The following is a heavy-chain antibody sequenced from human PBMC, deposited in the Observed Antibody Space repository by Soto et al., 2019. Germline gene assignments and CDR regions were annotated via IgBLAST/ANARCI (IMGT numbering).Heavy chain of an antibody. J-gene: IGHJ5*02. Sequence: QVQLVESGGGLVKPGGSLRLSCEASAFTFSDNYMTWIRQAPEKGLEWVSSISSSGSSTNYADSVKGRFTISRDNAKNSLSLQMNSLRAEDTAVYYCANGQSYYRFDPWGQGTLVTVSS. V-gene: IGHV3-11*05. D-gene: IGHD1-26*01. CDR3: ANGQSYYRFDP. CDR1: AFTFSDNY. CDR2: ISSSGSST.